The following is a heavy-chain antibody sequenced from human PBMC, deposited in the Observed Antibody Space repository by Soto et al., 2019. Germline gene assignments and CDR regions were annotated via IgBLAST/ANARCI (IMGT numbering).Heavy chain of an antibody. CDR2: IYYSGST. CDR3: AGCPGHYYYGMDV. V-gene: IGHV4-39*01. J-gene: IGHJ6*02. CDR1: GGFISSSRYF. Sequence: SETLRLTFPVSGGFISSSRYFWSWIRQPPGKGLEWIGSIYYSGSTYYNPSLKSRVTISVDTSKNQFSLKLSSVTAADTAVYYCAGCPGHYYYGMDVWGQGTTVT. D-gene: IGHD6-19*01.